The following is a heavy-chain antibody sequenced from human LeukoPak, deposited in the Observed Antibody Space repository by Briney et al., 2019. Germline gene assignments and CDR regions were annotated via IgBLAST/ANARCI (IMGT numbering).Heavy chain of an antibody. Sequence: GGSLRLSCAASGFTFSSYTMNWVRQAPGKGLEWISSITSGSTTVYYGDSVRGRFTVSRDNAKNSLYLQMNNMRVSDTAVYFCARDVGDGEYFDFWGQGTLVSVSS. V-gene: IGHV3-48*04. D-gene: IGHD3-16*01. CDR3: ARDVGDGEYFDF. CDR2: ITSGSTTV. J-gene: IGHJ4*02. CDR1: GFTFSSYT.